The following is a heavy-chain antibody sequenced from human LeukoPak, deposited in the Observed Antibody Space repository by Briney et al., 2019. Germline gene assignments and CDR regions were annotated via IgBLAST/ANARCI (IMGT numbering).Heavy chain of an antibody. CDR1: GFTFSSYA. D-gene: IGHD6-6*01. V-gene: IGHV3-23*01. J-gene: IGHJ6*03. Sequence: GGSLRLSCAASGFTFSSYAMSWVRQAPGKGLEWVSAISGSGGSTYYADSVKGRFTISRDNSKNTLYLQMSSLRAEDTAVYYCARVGYSSSSPNYYYYYYMDVWGKGTTVTVSS. CDR2: ISGSGGST. CDR3: ARVGYSSSSPNYYYYYYMDV.